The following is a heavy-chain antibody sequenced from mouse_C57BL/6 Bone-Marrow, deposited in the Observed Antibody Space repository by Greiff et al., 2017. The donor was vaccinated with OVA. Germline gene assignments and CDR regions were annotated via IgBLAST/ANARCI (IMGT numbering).Heavy chain of an antibody. CDR1: GYTFTSYW. V-gene: IGHV1-64*01. D-gene: IGHD1-1*01. Sequence: QVQLQQPGAELVKPGASVKLSCKASGYTFTSYWMHWVKQRPGQGLEWIGMIHPNSGSTNYNEKFKSKATLTVDKSSSTAYMQLSSLTSEDSAVYYCARVREVTTVVADYWGQGTTLTVSS. CDR2: IHPNSGST. J-gene: IGHJ2*01. CDR3: ARVREVTTVVADY.